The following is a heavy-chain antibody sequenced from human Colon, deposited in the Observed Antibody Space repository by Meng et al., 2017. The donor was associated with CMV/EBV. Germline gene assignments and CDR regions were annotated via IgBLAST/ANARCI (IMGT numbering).Heavy chain of an antibody. CDR3: ARGPSAPHLRYIDY. CDR2: IFHTGTT. Sequence: QVQLPESGPGLVTPSRTLSLSCTVSGDSITGDYFWNWIRQSPEKRQEWIGYIFHTGTTHYTPSLESRVIISIDTSTNQFSLRLNSVNAADTAVYYCARGPSAPHLRYIDYWGRGTLVTVSS. V-gene: IGHV4-30-4*08. J-gene: IGHJ4*02. CDR1: GDSITGDYF. D-gene: IGHD1-1*01.